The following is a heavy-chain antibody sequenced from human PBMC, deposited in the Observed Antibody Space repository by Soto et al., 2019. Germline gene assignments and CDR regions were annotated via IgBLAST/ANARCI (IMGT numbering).Heavy chain of an antibody. CDR2: IGGSGGDT. J-gene: IGHJ6*03. CDR3: AKVGVYYNYYYMDV. CDR1: GFTFSSYW. Sequence: GGSLRLSCAASGFTFSSYWMSWVRQAPGKGLEWVSTIGGSGGDTYHADSVKGRFTISRDNSKITLYLQINSLRAEDTAVYHCAKVGVYYNYYYMDVWGKGTTVTVSS. V-gene: IGHV3-23*01. D-gene: IGHD3-10*01.